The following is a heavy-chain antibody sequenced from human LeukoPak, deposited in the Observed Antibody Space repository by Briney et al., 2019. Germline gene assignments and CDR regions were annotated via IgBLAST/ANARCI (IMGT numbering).Heavy chain of an antibody. Sequence: GRSPRLSCAASGFTFRSYGMHWVRQAPGKGLEWVAVIWNDGSNKYYADSVKGRFTISRDNSKNTLFLQMDSLRAEDTAVYYCARLSGASHRSFDYWGQGTLVTVSS. CDR1: GFTFRSYG. V-gene: IGHV3-33*01. J-gene: IGHJ4*02. D-gene: IGHD6-25*01. CDR2: IWNDGSNK. CDR3: ARLSGASHRSFDY.